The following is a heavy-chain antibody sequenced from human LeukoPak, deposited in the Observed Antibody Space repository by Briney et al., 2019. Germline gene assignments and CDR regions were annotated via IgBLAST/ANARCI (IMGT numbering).Heavy chain of an antibody. CDR1: GYTFTSYG. CDR2: ISAYNGNT. D-gene: IGHD3-22*01. J-gene: IGHJ4*02. V-gene: IGHV1-18*01. CDR3: ARDRTVLRSLRDSSAYYPPKY. Sequence: ASVKVSCTASGYTFTSYGISWVRQAPGQGLEWMGWISAYNGNTNYAQKLQGRVTMTTDTSTSTAYMELRSLRSDDTAVYYCARDRTVLRSLRDSSAYYPPKYWGQGTLVTVSS.